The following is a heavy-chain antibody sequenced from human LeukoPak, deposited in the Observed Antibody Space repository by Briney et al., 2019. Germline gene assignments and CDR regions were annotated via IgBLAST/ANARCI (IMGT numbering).Heavy chain of an antibody. CDR1: GVSFIDYY. J-gene: IGHJ5*01. CDR3: SASAPTDS. CDR2: INHSGST. D-gene: IGHD3-3*01. V-gene: IGHV4-34*01. Sequence: SETLSLTCVVYGVSFIDYYWTWIRQPPGEGLEWIGEINHSGSTSYNPSLRSRVTISVDTSKNQFSLNMRSVTAADTAVYSWSASAPTDS.